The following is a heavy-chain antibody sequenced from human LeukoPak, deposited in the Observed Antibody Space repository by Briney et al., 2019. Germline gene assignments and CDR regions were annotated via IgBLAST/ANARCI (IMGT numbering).Heavy chain of an antibody. D-gene: IGHD5-12*01. CDR2: IYYTGSA. Sequence: SETLSLTCNVSGGSIGGHYWTWIRQPPGKGLEWIGYIYYTGSANYHPSLTSRVTMSVDTSKNQFSLRLNSVTAADTAVYYCARAPSGYNGSDSKTSFDFWGQGTLVTVSS. J-gene: IGHJ4*02. CDR3: ARAPSGYNGSDSKTSFDF. CDR1: GGSIGGHY. V-gene: IGHV4-59*11.